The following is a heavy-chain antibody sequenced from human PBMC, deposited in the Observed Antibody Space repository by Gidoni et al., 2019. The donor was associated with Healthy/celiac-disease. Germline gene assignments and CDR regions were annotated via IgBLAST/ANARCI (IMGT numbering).Heavy chain of an antibody. V-gene: IGHV3-15*07. Sequence: NWVRQAPGKAMEWEGRIKSKPDGGTTDYAAPVKGRFTISREDAKNTLSLPINSLKTEDTGVYFCTTDSGIGPDYWGQGTLVTVSS. CDR3: TTDSGIGPDY. D-gene: IGHD2-15*01. J-gene: IGHJ4*02. CDR2: IKSKPDGGTT.